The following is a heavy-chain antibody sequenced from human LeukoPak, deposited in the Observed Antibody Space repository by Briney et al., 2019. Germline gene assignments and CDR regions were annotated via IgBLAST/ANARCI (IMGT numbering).Heavy chain of an antibody. CDR3: TTRHYGSGSYRGFDP. Sequence: PGGSLRLSCAASGFTFSNAWMSWVRQAPGKGLEWVGRIKSKTDGGTTDYAAPVKGRFTISRDDSKNMLYLQMNSLKTEDTAVYYCTTRHYGSGSYRGFDPWGQGTLVTVSS. J-gene: IGHJ5*02. CDR1: GFTFSNAW. CDR2: IKSKTDGGTT. V-gene: IGHV3-15*01. D-gene: IGHD3-10*01.